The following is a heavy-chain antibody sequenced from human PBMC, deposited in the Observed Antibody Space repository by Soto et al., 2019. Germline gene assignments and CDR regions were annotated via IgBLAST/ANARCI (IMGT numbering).Heavy chain of an antibody. CDR3: ARDARSNGDYSLPYFDY. CDR2: IYYSGST. CDR1: GGSISSGGYY. J-gene: IGHJ4*02. Sequence: PSATLSLTCTVSGGSISSGGYYWSWIRQHPGKGLEWIGYIYYSGSTYYNPSLKSRVTISVDTSKNQFSLKLSSVTAADTAVYYCARDARSNGDYSLPYFDYWGQGTLVTVSS. D-gene: IGHD4-17*01. V-gene: IGHV4-31*03.